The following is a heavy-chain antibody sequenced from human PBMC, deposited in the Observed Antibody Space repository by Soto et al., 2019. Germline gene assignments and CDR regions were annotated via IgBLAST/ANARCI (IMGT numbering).Heavy chain of an antibody. CDR1: GFTFGDYA. CDR2: IRSKAYGGTT. CDR3: TRDREEQWLAISACDY. D-gene: IGHD6-19*01. V-gene: IGHV3-49*05. J-gene: IGHJ4*02. Sequence: EVQLVESGGGLVKPGRSLRLSCTASGFTFGDYAMSWFRQAPGKGLEWVGFIRSKAYGGTTEYAASVKGRFTISRDDCKSIAYLQMNSLKTEDTAVYYCTRDREEQWLAISACDYWGQGTLVTVSS.